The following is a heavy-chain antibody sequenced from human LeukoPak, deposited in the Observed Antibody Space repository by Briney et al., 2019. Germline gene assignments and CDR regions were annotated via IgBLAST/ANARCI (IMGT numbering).Heavy chain of an antibody. CDR1: GFTFSRYV. D-gene: IGHD3-22*01. J-gene: IGHJ4*02. V-gene: IGHV3-23*01. CDR2: ISGSGGST. Sequence: GGSLRLSGEGSGFTFSRYVVNWVRQAPGKGLEGVSTISGSGGSTYYADAVKGRFTISRDNSKHTLYLQMNSLRADDTAVYYCARGYDSSGYYGMPLDYWGQGTLVTVSS. CDR3: ARGYDSSGYYGMPLDY.